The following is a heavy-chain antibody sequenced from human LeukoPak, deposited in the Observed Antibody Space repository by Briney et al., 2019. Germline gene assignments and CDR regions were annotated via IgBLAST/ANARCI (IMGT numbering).Heavy chain of an antibody. CDR2: IYYSGNT. CDR1: GGSISSSSYY. CDR3: ARDEYPYGGRTHPYFFDY. D-gene: IGHD3-10*01. J-gene: IGHJ4*02. V-gene: IGHV4-39*06. Sequence: SETLSLTCTVSGGSISSSSYYWGWIRQPPGKGLEWIGSIYYSGNTYYNPSLKSRITISVDTSKNQFALKLSSVTAADAAVYYCARDEYPYGGRTHPYFFDYWGQGTLVTVSS.